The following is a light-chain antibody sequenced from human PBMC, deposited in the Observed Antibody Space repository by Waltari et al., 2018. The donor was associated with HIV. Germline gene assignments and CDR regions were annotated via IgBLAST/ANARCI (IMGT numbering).Light chain of an antibody. CDR3: AAWDDSLSGGV. CDR2: RKN. V-gene: IGLV1-47*01. J-gene: IGLJ3*02. CDR1: SSNIGSKY. Sequence: QSVLTQPPSASGTPGQRVTISCSGSSSNIGSKYVYWYQHLPGTAPKLLIYRKNPRPSGVPDRFSGPKSGTSASLAIRGLRSEDEADYYCAAWDDSLSGGVFGGGTKLTVL.